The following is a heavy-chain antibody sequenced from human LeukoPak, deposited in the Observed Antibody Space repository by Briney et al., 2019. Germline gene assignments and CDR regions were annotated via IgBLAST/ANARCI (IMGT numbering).Heavy chain of an antibody. CDR2: IYYSGST. J-gene: IGHJ3*02. Sequence: SQTLSLTCTVSGGSISSGGYYWSWIRQPPGKGLEWIGYIYYSGSTYYNPSLKSRVTISVDTSKNQFSLKLSSVTAADTAVYYCARGVMIVAYDAFDIWGQGTMVTVSS. V-gene: IGHV4-30-4*01. D-gene: IGHD3-22*01. CDR3: ARGVMIVAYDAFDI. CDR1: GGSISSGGYY.